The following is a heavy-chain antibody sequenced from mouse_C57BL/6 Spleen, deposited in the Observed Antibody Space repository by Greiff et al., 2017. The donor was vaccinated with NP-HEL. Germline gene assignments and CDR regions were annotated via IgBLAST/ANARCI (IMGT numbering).Heavy chain of an antibody. CDR2: ISSGGSYT. Sequence: EVKLVESGGDLVKPGGSLKLSCAASGFTFSSYGMSWVRQTPDKRLEWVATISSGGSYTYYPDSVKGRFTISRDNAKNTLYLQMSSLKSEDTAMYYCARHDEGAMDYWGQGTSVTVSS. J-gene: IGHJ4*01. V-gene: IGHV5-6*01. CDR3: ARHDEGAMDY. CDR1: GFTFSSYG.